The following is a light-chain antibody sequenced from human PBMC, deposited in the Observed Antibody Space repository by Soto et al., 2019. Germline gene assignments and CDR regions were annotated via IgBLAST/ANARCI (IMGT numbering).Light chain of an antibody. V-gene: IGKV3-15*01. Sequence: EIVMTQSPATLSVSPGERATLSCRASQSISSNLAWYQQKPGQAPRLLIHGASTRATGIPARFSGSGSGTEFTLTISSLQSEDFAVYYCQEYNNWPPERTFGQGTKVEIK. J-gene: IGKJ1*01. CDR2: GAS. CDR3: QEYNNWPPERT. CDR1: QSISSN.